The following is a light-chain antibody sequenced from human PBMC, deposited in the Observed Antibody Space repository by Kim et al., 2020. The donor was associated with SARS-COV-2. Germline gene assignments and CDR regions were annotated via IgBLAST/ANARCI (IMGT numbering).Light chain of an antibody. V-gene: IGLV3-21*04. CDR2: YDS. CDR1: NIGSKS. CDR3: QVWDSSSDHRV. J-gene: IGLJ2*01. Sequence: SYELTQPPSVSVAPGKTARITCGGNNIGSKSVHGYQQKPGQAHVLVIYYDSDRPSGIPERFSGSNSGNTATLTISRVEAGDEADYYCQVWDSSSDHRVFGGGTQLTVL.